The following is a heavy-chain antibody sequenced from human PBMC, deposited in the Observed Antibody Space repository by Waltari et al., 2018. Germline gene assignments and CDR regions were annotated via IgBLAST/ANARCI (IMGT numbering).Heavy chain of an antibody. D-gene: IGHD1-26*01. V-gene: IGHV3-74*01. CDR2: INDDGSTI. Sequence: EVHLVESGGGSVQPGGSLRLSCAASGFIFGNVWMHWVRQVPGKGLACVSRINDDGSTISYADSVKGRFTISRDNAKNTLYLQMDSLRVEDTAVYYCTRTLVGPYPFENWGQGTLVTVSS. J-gene: IGHJ4*02. CDR3: TRTLVGPYPFEN. CDR1: GFIFGNVW.